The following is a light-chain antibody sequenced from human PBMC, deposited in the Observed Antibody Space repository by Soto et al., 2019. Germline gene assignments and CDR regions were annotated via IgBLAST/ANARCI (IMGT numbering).Light chain of an antibody. J-gene: IGKJ4*02. CDR3: QQYGSSPPT. CDR1: QSVSSSY. Sequence: EIVLTQSPGTLSLSPGERATLSCRASQSVSSSYLAWYQQKPGQAPRLLIYGASSRATGIPDRFSGSGSGTDFPLTISRLEPKDLAVYYCQQYGSSPPTLGGGTKVEIK. CDR2: GAS. V-gene: IGKV3-20*01.